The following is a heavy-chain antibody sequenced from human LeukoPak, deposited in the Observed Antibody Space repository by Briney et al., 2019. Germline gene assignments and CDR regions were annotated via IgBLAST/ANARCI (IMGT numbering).Heavy chain of an antibody. Sequence: PSETLSLTCTVSGGSISSGTYYWNWIRQPPGKGLEWIGSISYSGSTNYNPSLKSRVTMSVDTSKNQFSLNLTSVTAADTAVYYCARRRTTVLVDYWGQGTLVIVSS. CDR1: GGSISSGTYY. V-gene: IGHV4-39*01. CDR2: ISYSGST. J-gene: IGHJ4*02. CDR3: ARRRTTVLVDY. D-gene: IGHD4-17*01.